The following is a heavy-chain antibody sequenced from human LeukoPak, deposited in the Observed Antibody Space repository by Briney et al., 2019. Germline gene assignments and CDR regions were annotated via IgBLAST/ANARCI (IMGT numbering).Heavy chain of an antibody. CDR1: GGSFSGYY. J-gene: IGHJ3*01. CDR2: INHSGST. CDR3: ARGRGLRYFDWLLYPP. D-gene: IGHD3-9*01. V-gene: IGHV4-34*01. Sequence: PSETLSLTCAVYGGSFSGYYWSWIRQPPGKGREWIGEINHSGSTNYNTSLKSRVTISVDTSKNQFSLKLSSVTAADTAVYYCARGRGLRYFDWLLYPPWGQGTMVTVSS.